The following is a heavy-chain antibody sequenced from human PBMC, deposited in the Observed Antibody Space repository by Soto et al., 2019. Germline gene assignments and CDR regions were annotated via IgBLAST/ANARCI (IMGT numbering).Heavy chain of an antibody. D-gene: IGHD2-21*01. CDR2: ITSNGGNT. J-gene: IGHJ6*02. V-gene: IGHV3-64*01. Sequence: ESGGGLVQPGGSLRLSCAASGFTFSSYAMHWVRQAPGKGLEYVSDITSNGGNTDYASSVKGRFNISRDNSKNTLYLQMGSLRAEDMAVYYCARRIPFGYGMDVWGQGTTVTVSS. CDR1: GFTFSSYA. CDR3: ARRIPFGYGMDV.